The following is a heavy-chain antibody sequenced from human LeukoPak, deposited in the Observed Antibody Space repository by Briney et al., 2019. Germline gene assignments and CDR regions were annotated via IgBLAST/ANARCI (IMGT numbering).Heavy chain of an antibody. CDR2: IRNKANSYTT. D-gene: IGHD1-26*01. CDR3: TRLVGAND. V-gene: IGHV3-72*01. J-gene: IGHJ4*02. Sequence: GGSLRLSCAASGFTFRTYAMTWVRQAPGKGLEWVGRIRNKANSYTTEYAASVQGRFTVSRDDSMNSLYLQMNSMKTEDTAVYYCTRLVGANDWGQGTLVTVSS. CDR1: GFTFRTYA.